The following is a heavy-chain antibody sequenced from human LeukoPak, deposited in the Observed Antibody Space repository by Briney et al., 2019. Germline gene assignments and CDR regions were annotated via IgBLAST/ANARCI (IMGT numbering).Heavy chain of an antibody. J-gene: IGHJ4*02. Sequence: SETLSPTCTVSGGSISSADHYWNWIRQHPGRGLEWIGRVYYNGNTKYNPSLESRIIISADTSNNQFSLLLSSVTDADTAVYYCAGGTDAYKVGYWGQGTLVTVSS. V-gene: IGHV4-31*03. CDR2: VYYNGNT. CDR1: GGSISSADHY. D-gene: IGHD5-24*01. CDR3: AGGTDAYKVGY.